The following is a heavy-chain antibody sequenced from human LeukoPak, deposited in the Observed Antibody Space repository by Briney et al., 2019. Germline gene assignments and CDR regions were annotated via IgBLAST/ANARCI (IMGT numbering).Heavy chain of an antibody. Sequence: SETLSLTCGVSGGSINSYHWWNWVRQSPGKGLEWIGEIYHSGSTNYNPSLKSRVTISVDKSKNQFSLKLSSVTAADTAIYYCARDLVVGATLFGAFDIWGQGTMVTVSS. V-gene: IGHV4-4*02. CDR3: ARDLVVGATLFGAFDI. D-gene: IGHD1-26*01. CDR1: GGSINSYHW. J-gene: IGHJ3*02. CDR2: IYHSGST.